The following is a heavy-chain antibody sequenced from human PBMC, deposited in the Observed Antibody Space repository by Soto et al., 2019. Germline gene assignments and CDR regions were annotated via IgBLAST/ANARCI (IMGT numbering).Heavy chain of an antibody. CDR3: ARDVTTGTNNYYYGIYG. D-gene: IGHD1-1*01. CDR2: IDPSDSDT. V-gene: IGHV5-10-1*01. CDR1: GYSFTRYS. Sequence: PVESLKISCKGSGYSFTRYSNSWVRQMPGKGPEWLGRIDPSDSDTNYSPAFQGHVTISADKSISTAYLQLSSLKASDTAMYYCARDVTTGTNNYYYGIYGWGQGTT. J-gene: IGHJ6*01.